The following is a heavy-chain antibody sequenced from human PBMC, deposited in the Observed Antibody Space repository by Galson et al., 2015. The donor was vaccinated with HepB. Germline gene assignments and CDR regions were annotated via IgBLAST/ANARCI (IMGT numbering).Heavy chain of an antibody. CDR2: ISSDGSNK. D-gene: IGHD6-19*01. J-gene: IGHJ4*02. CDR3: ARGGWGRSGWPFDY. Sequence: SLRLSCAASGFTFSSYAMHWVRQAPGKGLGWVAVISSDGSNKLYADSVKGRFTISRDNSKNSLYLQMNSLRIEDTAVYYCARGGWGRSGWPFDYWGQGTLVTVSS. CDR1: GFTFSSYA. V-gene: IGHV3-30-3*01.